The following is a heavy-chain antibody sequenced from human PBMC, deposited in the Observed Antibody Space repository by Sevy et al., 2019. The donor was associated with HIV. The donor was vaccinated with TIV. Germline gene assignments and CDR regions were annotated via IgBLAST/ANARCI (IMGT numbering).Heavy chain of an antibody. Sequence: GGSLRLSCAASGLTFSSYAMHWVRQAPGKGLEWVAVISYDGSNKYYADSVKGRFTISRDNSKNTLYLQMNSLRAEDTAVYYCARDGVGYTAMGPFDYWGQGTLVTVSS. CDR2: ISYDGSNK. V-gene: IGHV3-30-3*01. CDR1: GLTFSSYA. J-gene: IGHJ4*02. CDR3: ARDGVGYTAMGPFDY. D-gene: IGHD5-18*01.